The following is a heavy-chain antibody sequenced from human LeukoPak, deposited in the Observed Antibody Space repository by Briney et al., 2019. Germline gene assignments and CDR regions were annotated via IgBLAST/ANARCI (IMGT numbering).Heavy chain of an antibody. V-gene: IGHV4-59*01. Sequence: SETLCLTCTVSGGSISSYYWSWIRQPPGKGLEWIGYIYYSGSTKYNPSLKSRVTISVDTSKNQFSLRLSSVTAAETAVYYCARYPFDGYNYYFDYWGQGTLVTVSS. CDR2: IYYSGST. CDR3: ARYPFDGYNYYFDY. CDR1: GGSISSYY. D-gene: IGHD5-24*01. J-gene: IGHJ4*02.